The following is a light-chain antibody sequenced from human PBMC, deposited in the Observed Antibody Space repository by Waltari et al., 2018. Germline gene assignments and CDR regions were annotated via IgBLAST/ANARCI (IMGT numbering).Light chain of an antibody. CDR1: QRISTF. Sequence: DIQMSQSPSSLSASVGDRVTITCRASQRISTFLNWYQQKPGKAPKLLIYATSTLKSGVPSRFDGNTYWTEFTLTINNLQPEDFATYYCQQSYSSPPTFGQGTKVEIK. J-gene: IGKJ1*01. V-gene: IGKV1-39*01. CDR3: QQSYSSPPT. CDR2: ATS.